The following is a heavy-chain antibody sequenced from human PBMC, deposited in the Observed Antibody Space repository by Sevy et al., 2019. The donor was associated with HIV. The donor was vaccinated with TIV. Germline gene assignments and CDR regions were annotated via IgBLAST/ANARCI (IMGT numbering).Heavy chain of an antibody. CDR3: XXXXXXXXXXXYYGMDV. V-gene: IGHV3-7*01. CDR1: GFTVGTYW. CDR2: IKQDESEK. J-gene: IGHJ6*02. Sequence: GGSLRLSCAASGFTVGTYWMSWVRQAPGKGLQWVASIKQDESEKNYVDSVKGRFTISRDNAKNSLALQMNSLRAEDXXXXXXXXXXXXXXXXXYYGMDVWGQGTTVTVSS.